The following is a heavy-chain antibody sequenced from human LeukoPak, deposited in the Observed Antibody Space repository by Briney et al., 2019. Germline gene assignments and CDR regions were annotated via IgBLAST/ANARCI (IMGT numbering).Heavy chain of an antibody. Sequence: GGSLRLSCVASGFTFSSYGMHWVRQAPGKGLEWVAVISDGGSKRYYTNSVKGRFTVFRDNSKNTLYLQMNSLRAEDTAVYYCAKDQDYGDSLTFDYWGQGTLVTVSS. D-gene: IGHD4-17*01. CDR2: ISDGGSKR. CDR1: GFTFSSYG. J-gene: IGHJ4*02. CDR3: AKDQDYGDSLTFDY. V-gene: IGHV3-30*18.